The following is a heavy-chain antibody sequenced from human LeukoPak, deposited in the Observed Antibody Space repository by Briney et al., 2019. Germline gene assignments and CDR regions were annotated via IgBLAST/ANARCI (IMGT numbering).Heavy chain of an antibody. CDR2: ISGSGGST. CDR3: AKVCYRGYSYGSKSTGLDY. J-gene: IGHJ4*02. CDR1: GFTFSSYA. D-gene: IGHD5-18*01. Sequence: PGGSLRLSCAASGFTFSSYAMSWVRQAPGKGLEWVSAISGSGGSTYYADSVKGRFTISRDNSKNTLYLQMNSLRAEDTAVYYCAKVCYRGYSYGSKSTGLDYWGQGTLVTVSS. V-gene: IGHV3-23*01.